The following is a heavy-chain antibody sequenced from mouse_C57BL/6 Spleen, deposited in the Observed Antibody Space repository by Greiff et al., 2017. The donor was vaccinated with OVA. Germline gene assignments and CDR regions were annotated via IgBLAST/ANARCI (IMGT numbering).Heavy chain of an antibody. CDR3: ARGYYGSSYHWYFDV. CDR2: ISSGSSTI. Sequence: EVQRVESGGGLVKPGGSLKLSCAASGFTFSDYGMHWVRQAPEKGLEWVAYISSGSSTIYYADTVKGLFTISRDNAKNTLFLQMTSLRSEDTAMYYCARGYYGSSYHWYFDVWGTGTTVTVSS. D-gene: IGHD1-1*01. V-gene: IGHV5-17*01. J-gene: IGHJ1*03. CDR1: GFTFSDYG.